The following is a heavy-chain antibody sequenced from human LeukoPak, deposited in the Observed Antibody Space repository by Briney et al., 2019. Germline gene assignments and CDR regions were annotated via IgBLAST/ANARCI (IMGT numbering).Heavy chain of an antibody. CDR2: IWYDGSKK. D-gene: IGHD1-26*01. J-gene: IGHJ1*01. CDR1: GLIFSHYG. Sequence: PGTSLRLSCAASGLIFSHYGMHWVRQSPGKGLDWVALIWYDGSKKYYADSVKGRFTISRDNAKDTLYLQMDSRRVEDTAVYYCTVWSGSSYLEYLQHWGQGTLVSVSA. V-gene: IGHV3-33*01. CDR3: TVWSGSSYLEYLQH.